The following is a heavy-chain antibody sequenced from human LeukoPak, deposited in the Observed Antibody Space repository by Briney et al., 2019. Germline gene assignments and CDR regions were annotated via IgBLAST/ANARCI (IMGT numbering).Heavy chain of an antibody. CDR3: AKDWELGS. CDR1: GGSFSGYY. V-gene: IGHV4-34*01. Sequence: SETLSLTCAVYGGSFSGYYWSWIRKPPGKGLEWIGEINHSGSTNYNPSLKSRVTISVDTSKNQFSLKLSSVTAADTAVYYCAKDWELGSWGQGTLVTISS. J-gene: IGHJ5*02. D-gene: IGHD1-26*01. CDR2: INHSGST.